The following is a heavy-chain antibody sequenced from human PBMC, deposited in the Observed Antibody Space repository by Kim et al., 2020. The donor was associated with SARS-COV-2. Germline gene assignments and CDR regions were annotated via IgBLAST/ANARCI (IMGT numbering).Heavy chain of an antibody. V-gene: IGHV3-48*02. Sequence: GGSLRLSCAASGFTFSSYSMNWVRQAPGKGLEWVSYISSSSSTIYYADSVKGRFTISRDNAKNSLYLQMNSLRDEDTAVYYCAREPGIAVAGTGRRQNMHNWFDPWGQGTLVTVSS. CDR2: ISSSSSTI. CDR1: GFTFSSYS. CDR3: AREPGIAVAGTGRRQNMHNWFDP. D-gene: IGHD6-19*01. J-gene: IGHJ5*02.